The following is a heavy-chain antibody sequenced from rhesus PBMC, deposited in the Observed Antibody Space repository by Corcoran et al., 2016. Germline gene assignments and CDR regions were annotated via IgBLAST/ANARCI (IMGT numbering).Heavy chain of an antibody. CDR2: INSGGGST. D-gene: IGHD3-3*01. V-gene: IGHV3S5*01. CDR1: GFTFSSYG. CDR3: AKWDYNIWTGSY. J-gene: IGHJ4*01. Sequence: EVQLVETGGGLVQPGGSLKLSCAASGFTFSSYGMSWVRQAPGKGLEWVSAINSGGGSTSYADYGKGRVTSSRENSKNTLSLQMNSRIAEDTAVYYCAKWDYNIWTGSYWGQGVLVTVSS.